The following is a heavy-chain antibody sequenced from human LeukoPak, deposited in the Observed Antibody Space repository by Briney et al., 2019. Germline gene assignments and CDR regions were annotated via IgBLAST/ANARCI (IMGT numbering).Heavy chain of an antibody. J-gene: IGHJ4*02. Sequence: ASVKVSCKVSGYTLTELSMHWVRQAPGKGLEWMGGFDPEDGETIYAQKFQGRVTMTEDTSTDTAYMELSSPRSEDTAVYYCATRSGSYFDPKKPFDYWGQGTLVTVSS. CDR3: ATRSGSYFDPKKPFDY. CDR2: FDPEDGET. CDR1: GYTLTELS. V-gene: IGHV1-24*01. D-gene: IGHD3-9*01.